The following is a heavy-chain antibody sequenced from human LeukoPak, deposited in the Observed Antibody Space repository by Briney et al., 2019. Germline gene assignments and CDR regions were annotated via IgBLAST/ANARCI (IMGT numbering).Heavy chain of an antibody. Sequence: PSETLSLTCTISGGSISHYYWNWIRQPPGKGLEWIGYFYYSGSTNYNPSPKSRVTISLDTSKNQFSPKLSSVTAADTAVYYCARVRRIAVAGLNWFDPWGQGTLVTVSS. J-gene: IGHJ5*02. CDR3: ARVRRIAVAGLNWFDP. CDR2: FYYSGST. D-gene: IGHD6-19*01. V-gene: IGHV4-59*01. CDR1: GGSISHYY.